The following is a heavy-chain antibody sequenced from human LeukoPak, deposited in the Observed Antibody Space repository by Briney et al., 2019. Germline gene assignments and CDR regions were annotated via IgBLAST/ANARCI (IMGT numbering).Heavy chain of an antibody. CDR3: ARVPDCSSTSCYTDDAFDI. Sequence: AVGSLRLSCAASGFTVSSNYMSWVRQAPGKGLEWVSVIYSGGSTYYADSVKGRFTISRDNSKNTLYLQMNSLRAEDTAVYYCARVPDCSSTSCYTDDAFDIWGQGTMVTVSS. V-gene: IGHV3-66*02. CDR1: GFTVSSNY. CDR2: IYSGGST. D-gene: IGHD2-2*02. J-gene: IGHJ3*02.